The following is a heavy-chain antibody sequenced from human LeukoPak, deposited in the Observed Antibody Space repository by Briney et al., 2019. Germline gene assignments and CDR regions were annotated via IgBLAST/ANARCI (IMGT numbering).Heavy chain of an antibody. CDR2: IYYSGST. CDR3: ARHAGAPAYFDY. D-gene: IGHD1-26*01. CDR1: GGSISSYF. Sequence: PSETLSLTCTVSGGSISSYFWNWIRQPPGKGLEWMGYIYYSGSTNYNPSLKSRVTISVDTSKNQFSLKLSSVTAADTAVYYCARHAGAPAYFDYWGQGTLVTVSS. V-gene: IGHV4-59*08. J-gene: IGHJ4*02.